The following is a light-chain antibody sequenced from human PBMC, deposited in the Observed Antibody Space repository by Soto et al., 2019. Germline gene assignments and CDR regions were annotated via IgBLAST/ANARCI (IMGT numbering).Light chain of an antibody. CDR2: DVS. CDR3: CSYAGGYPFV. CDR1: SSDVGGYNY. J-gene: IGLJ1*01. V-gene: IGLV2-11*01. Sequence: QSALTQPRSVSGSPGQSLTISCTGTSSDVGGYNYVSWYQHHPGKAPKLMIFDVSKRPSGVPDRFSGSKSGNTASLTISGLQAEDEADYYCCSYAGGYPFVFGTGTKLTVL.